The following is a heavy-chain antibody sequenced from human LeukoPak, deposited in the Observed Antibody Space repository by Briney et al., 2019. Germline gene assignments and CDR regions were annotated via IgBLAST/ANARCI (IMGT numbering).Heavy chain of an antibody. CDR3: ARGPQSSSLLHFDY. J-gene: IGHJ4*02. V-gene: IGHV1-24*01. CDR2: FDPEDGET. CDR1: GYTLTELS. Sequence: ASVKVSCKVSGYTLTELSMHWVRQAPGKGLEWMGGFDPEDGETIYAQKFQGRVTMTEDTSTDTAYMELSSLRSEDTAVYYCARGPQSSSLLHFDYWGQGTLVTVSS. D-gene: IGHD3-22*01.